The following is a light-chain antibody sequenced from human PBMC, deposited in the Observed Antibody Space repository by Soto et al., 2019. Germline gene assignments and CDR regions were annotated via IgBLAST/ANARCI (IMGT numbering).Light chain of an antibody. CDR2: GAS. J-gene: IGKJ1*01. CDR3: QQYNNWTRT. Sequence: EIVMTQSPATLSVSPGERATLSCRASQSVSSNLAWYQQKPGQAPRLLIYGASTRATGIPARFSGSGSGTEFTLTISSLQSEDFAVYYCQQYNNWTRTFGQGLKVDIK. V-gene: IGKV3-15*01. CDR1: QSVSSN.